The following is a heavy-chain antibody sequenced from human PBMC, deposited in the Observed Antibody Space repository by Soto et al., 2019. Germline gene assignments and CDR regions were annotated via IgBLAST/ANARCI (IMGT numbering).Heavy chain of an antibody. CDR1: GDSVSSNSAA. V-gene: IGHV6-1*01. J-gene: IGHJ3*02. CDR2: TYYRSKWYN. D-gene: IGHD6-19*01. Sequence: VQLQQSGPGLVKPSQTLSLTCDISGDSVSSNSAAWNWITQSPSRGLEWLGRTYYRSKWYNEYAPPVKSRITINPDTSKNQFSLQLSFVPPEDTAVYYCAREVAGTCAFDIWGQGTMVTVSP. CDR3: AREVAGTCAFDI.